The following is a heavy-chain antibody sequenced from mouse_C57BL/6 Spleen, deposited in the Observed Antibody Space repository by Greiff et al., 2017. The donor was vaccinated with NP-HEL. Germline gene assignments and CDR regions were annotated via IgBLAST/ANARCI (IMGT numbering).Heavy chain of an antibody. Sequence: VKLVESGPGLVAPSQSLSITCTVSGFSLTSYGVDWVRQSPGKGLEWLGVIWGVGSTNYNSALKSRLSISKDNSKSQVFLKMNSLQTDDTAMYYCARTVSNYAMDYWGQGTSVTVSS. CDR3: ARTVSNYAMDY. CDR2: IWGVGST. CDR1: GFSLTSYG. J-gene: IGHJ4*01. V-gene: IGHV2-6*01.